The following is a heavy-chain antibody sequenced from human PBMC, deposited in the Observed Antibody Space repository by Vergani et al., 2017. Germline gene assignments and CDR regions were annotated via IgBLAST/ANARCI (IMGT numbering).Heavy chain of an antibody. J-gene: IGHJ4*02. CDR2: IRYDGSNK. Sequence: QVQLVESGGGVVQPGGSLRLSCAASGFTFRSFGMHWVRQAPGKGLEWVAFIRYDGSNKYYADSVKGRFTISRDNSKNTLCLQMNSLRAEDTAVYYCAKDLDDILTGPFAYWGQGTLVTVSP. CDR3: AKDLDDILTGPFAY. CDR1: GFTFRSFG. V-gene: IGHV3-30*02. D-gene: IGHD3-9*01.